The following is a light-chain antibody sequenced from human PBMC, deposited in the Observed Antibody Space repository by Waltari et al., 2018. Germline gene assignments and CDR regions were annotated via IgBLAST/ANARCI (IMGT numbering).Light chain of an antibody. J-gene: IGKJ1*01. Sequence: SCTASQSVSSYLAWYQPQPGQAPRLLIYAASTRATGTPARFSGSGSGTDFTLTISSLEPEDFAVYFCQQRSNWPRTFGQGTKVEIK. CDR2: AAS. CDR3: QQRSNWPRT. V-gene: IGKV3-11*01. CDR1: QSVSSY.